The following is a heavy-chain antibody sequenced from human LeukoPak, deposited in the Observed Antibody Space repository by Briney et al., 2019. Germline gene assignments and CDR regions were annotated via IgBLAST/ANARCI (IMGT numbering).Heavy chain of an antibody. CDR1: GFTFSSYA. Sequence: PGGSLRLSCAASGFTFSSYAMSWVRQAPGKGLEWVSAISGSGGSTYYADSVKGRFTISRDNSKNTLYLQMNSLRAEDTAVYYCAKERIDYVWGSYRLDYWGQGTLVTVSS. J-gene: IGHJ4*02. V-gene: IGHV3-23*01. CDR2: ISGSGGST. CDR3: AKERIDYVWGSYRLDY. D-gene: IGHD3-16*02.